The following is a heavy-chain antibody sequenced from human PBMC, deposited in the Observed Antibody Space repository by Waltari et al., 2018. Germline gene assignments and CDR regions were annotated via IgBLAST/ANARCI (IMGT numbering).Heavy chain of an antibody. D-gene: IGHD1-26*01. CDR2: IIPIFGTA. J-gene: IGHJ4*02. V-gene: IGHV1-69*05. CDR3: ARDSNGGSYYLFDY. CDR1: GGNFSSYA. Sequence: QVQLVQSGAEVKKPGSSVTVSCKASGGNFSSYAISWVRQAPGKGLEWMGVIIPIFGTANYSQKFQGRVTITTDESTSTVYMELSSLRSEDTAVYYCARDSNGGSYYLFDYWGQGTLVTVSS.